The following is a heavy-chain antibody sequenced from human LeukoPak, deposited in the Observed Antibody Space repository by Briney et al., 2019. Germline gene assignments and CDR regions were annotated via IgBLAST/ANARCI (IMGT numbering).Heavy chain of an antibody. Sequence: GRSLRLSCAASGFTFNTYAMHWVRQAPGKGLEWVAIISYDGGNKYYADSVKGRFTISRDNSKSTLSLQMNSLTAEDTAVYYCARARSYSSSWYGDYWGQGTLVTVSS. D-gene: IGHD6-13*01. CDR1: GFTFNTYA. J-gene: IGHJ4*02. CDR3: ARARSYSSSWYGDY. V-gene: IGHV3-30-3*01. CDR2: ISYDGGNK.